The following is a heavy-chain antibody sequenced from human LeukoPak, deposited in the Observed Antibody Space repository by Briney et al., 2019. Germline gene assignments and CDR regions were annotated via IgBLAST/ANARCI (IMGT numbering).Heavy chain of an antibody. CDR2: IRYDGSNK. CDR3: AKDGARPTSGAPGY. CDR1: GFTFSSYG. D-gene: IGHD6-6*01. V-gene: IGHV3-30*02. J-gene: IGHJ4*02. Sequence: PGGSLRLSCAASGFTFSSYGMHWVRQAPGKGLEWVAFIRYDGSNKYYADSVKGRFTISRDNSKNTLYLQMNSLGAEDTAVYYCAKDGARPTSGAPGYWGKGTLVTVPS.